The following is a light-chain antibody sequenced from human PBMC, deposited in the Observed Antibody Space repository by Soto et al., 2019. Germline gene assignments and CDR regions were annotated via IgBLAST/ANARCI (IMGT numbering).Light chain of an antibody. Sequence: DIQMTQSQSFFSASEGDRVTITCRASKGISSWLACYQQKPGKAPKLLIYAASGLQSGVQSRFSVSGSVTDFTLTISSLQPEDFATDYCQQANSFPKTFGPGMKVDIK. CDR1: KGISSW. CDR2: AAS. CDR3: QQANSFPKT. V-gene: IGKV1D-12*01. J-gene: IGKJ3*01.